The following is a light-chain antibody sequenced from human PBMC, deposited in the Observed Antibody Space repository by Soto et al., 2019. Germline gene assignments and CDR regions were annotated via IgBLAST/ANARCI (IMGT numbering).Light chain of an antibody. Sequence: EIVMTQSPATLSVSPGERATLSCRASQSVSSNLAWYQQKPGQAPRLLIYGASTRATGIPARFSGSGSGTEFTITISRLQSADFAVYYCQQYNNWLTWTFGQGTKGEIK. CDR3: QQYNNWLTWT. CDR1: QSVSSN. J-gene: IGKJ1*01. V-gene: IGKV3-15*01. CDR2: GAS.